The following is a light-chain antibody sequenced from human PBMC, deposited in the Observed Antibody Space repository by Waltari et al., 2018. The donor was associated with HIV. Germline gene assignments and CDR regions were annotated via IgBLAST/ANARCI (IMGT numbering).Light chain of an antibody. CDR3: QSYDSSLSGSTVI. V-gene: IGLV1-40*01. CDR1: SSNIGAGYD. Sequence: QSVLTQPPSVSGAPGQRVTISCTGSSSNIGAGYDVHWYQQLPVTAPNLLIYIHNNRPSVVPDRFSGSKSGTSASLAITGLQAEDEADYYCQSYDSSLSGSTVIFGGGTKLTVL. CDR2: IHN. J-gene: IGLJ2*01.